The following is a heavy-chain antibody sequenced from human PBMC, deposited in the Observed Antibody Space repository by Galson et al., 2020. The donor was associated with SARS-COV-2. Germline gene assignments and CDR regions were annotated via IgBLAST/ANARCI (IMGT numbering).Heavy chain of an antibody. D-gene: IGHD6-19*01. CDR1: GFTFTSSA. Sequence: SVKVSCKASGFTFTSSAMQWVRQACGQRLEWIGWIVVGSGNTNYAQKFQERVTITRDMSTSTAYMELSSLRSEDTAVYYCAASSGYSSGWYPYSYYYGMDVWGQGTTVTVSS. CDR3: AASSGYSSGWYPYSYYYGMDV. V-gene: IGHV1-58*02. CDR2: IVVGSGNT. J-gene: IGHJ6*02.